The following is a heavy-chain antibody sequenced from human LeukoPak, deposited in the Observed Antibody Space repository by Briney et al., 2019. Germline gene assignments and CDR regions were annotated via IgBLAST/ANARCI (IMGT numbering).Heavy chain of an antibody. Sequence: SETLSLTCSVSGGSINTYYWSWIRQPPGKGLEWIGYIYYSGSTNYNPSLKSRVTISVDTSKNQFSLKLSSVTAADTAVYYCARVYYDILTGYYNVRGNAFDIWGQGTMVTVSS. CDR2: IYYSGST. J-gene: IGHJ3*02. CDR3: ARVYYDILTGYYNVRGNAFDI. CDR1: GGSINTYY. V-gene: IGHV4-59*01. D-gene: IGHD3-9*01.